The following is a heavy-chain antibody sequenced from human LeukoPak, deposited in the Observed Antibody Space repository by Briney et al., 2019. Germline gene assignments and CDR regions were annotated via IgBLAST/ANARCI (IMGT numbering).Heavy chain of an antibody. CDR3: ARDLRIAARPGPFDY. Sequence: SETLSLTCTVSGGSISSGSYYWSWIRQPAGKGLEWIGRIYTSGSTNYNPSLKSRVTISVDTSKNQFSLKLSSVTAADTAVYYCARDLRIAARPGPFDYWGQGTLVTVSS. CDR1: GGSISSGSYY. D-gene: IGHD6-6*01. J-gene: IGHJ4*02. V-gene: IGHV4-61*02. CDR2: IYTSGST.